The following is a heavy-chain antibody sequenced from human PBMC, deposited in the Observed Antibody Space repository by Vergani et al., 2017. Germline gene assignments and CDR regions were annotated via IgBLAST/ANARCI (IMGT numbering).Heavy chain of an antibody. J-gene: IGHJ3*02. CDR2: IIPIFGTA. CDR1: GGTFSSYA. D-gene: IGHD3-22*01. CDR3: ARDRAPYYYDSSGWTAFDI. V-gene: IGHV1-69*18. Sequence: QVQLVQSGAEVKKPGSSVKVSCKASGGTFSSYAISWVRQAPGQGLEWMGRIIPIFGTANYAQKFQGRVTITADESTSTAYMELSSLRSEDTAVYYCARDRAPYYYDSSGWTAFDIWGQGTMVTVSS.